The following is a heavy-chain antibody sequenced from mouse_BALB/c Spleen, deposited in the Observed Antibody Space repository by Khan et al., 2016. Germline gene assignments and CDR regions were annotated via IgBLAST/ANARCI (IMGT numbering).Heavy chain of an antibody. J-gene: IGHJ2*01. Sequence: QIQLVQFGPELKKPGETVKISCKASGYTFTNYGMNWVKQAPGKGLKWMGWINTNTGEPTYAEEFKGRFAFSLETSASTAYLQINNLKNEDTATYGCARDFDYWGQGTTLTVSS. V-gene: IGHV9-3*02. CDR1: GYTFTNYG. CDR2: INTNTGEP. CDR3: ARDFDY.